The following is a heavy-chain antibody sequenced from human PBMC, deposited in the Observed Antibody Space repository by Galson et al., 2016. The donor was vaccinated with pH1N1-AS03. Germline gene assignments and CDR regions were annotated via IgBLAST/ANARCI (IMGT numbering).Heavy chain of an antibody. V-gene: IGHV4-34*01. CDR1: GASISDYY. J-gene: IGHJ4*02. CDR3: WAYYYGSGTKNCY. D-gene: IGHD3-10*01. CDR2: INNSGDT. Sequence: SETLSLTCAVYGASISDYYWTWIGQASGKGLEWFGDINNSGDTTYNASLESRVTISADTSTSQFSLKVTSVTAADTALYYCWAYYYGSGTKNCYGGQRTLVTVSS.